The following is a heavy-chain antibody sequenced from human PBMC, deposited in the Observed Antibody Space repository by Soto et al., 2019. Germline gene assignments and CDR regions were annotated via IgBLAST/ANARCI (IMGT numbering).Heavy chain of an antibody. CDR1: GYTFTSYG. D-gene: IGHD2-8*01. CDR3: ARVGWAGYCTNGVCYDYWFDP. CDR2: ISAYNGNT. Sequence: ASVKVSCKASGYTFTSYGISWVRQAPGQGLEWMEWISAYNGNTNYAQKLQGRVTMTTDTSTSTAYMELRSLRSDDTAVYYCARVGWAGYCTNGVCYDYWFDPWGQGTLVTVSS. J-gene: IGHJ5*02. V-gene: IGHV1-18*04.